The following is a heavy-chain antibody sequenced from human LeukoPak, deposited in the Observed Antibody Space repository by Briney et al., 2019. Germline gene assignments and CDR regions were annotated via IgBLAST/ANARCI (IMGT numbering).Heavy chain of an antibody. CDR1: GGSISSGGKY. Sequence: SETLSLTCTVSGGSISSGGKYWTWIRQHPGKGLEWIGYIYYSGSTNYNPSLKSRVTISVDTSKNQFSLKLSSVTAADTAVYYCARGRGYPEWVDYWGQGTLVTVSS. CDR2: IYYSGST. CDR3: ARGRGYPEWVDY. D-gene: IGHD3-3*01. V-gene: IGHV4-61*08. J-gene: IGHJ4*02.